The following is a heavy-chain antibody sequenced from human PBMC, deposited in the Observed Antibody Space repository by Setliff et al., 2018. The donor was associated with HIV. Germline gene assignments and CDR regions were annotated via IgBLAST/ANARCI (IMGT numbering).Heavy chain of an antibody. J-gene: IGHJ5*02. V-gene: IGHV4-34*01. D-gene: IGHD3-9*01. CDR1: GGSFSDYY. CDR3: ARHFPYYDILTLLGWFDP. CDR2: INRGGST. Sequence: SETLSLTCAVYGGSFSDYYWSWIRQPPGKGLEWIGEINRGGSTNYNPSLKSRVTILVDTSKDQFSLKLSSVTAADTAVYYCARHFPYYDILTLLGWFDPWGQGTLVTVSS.